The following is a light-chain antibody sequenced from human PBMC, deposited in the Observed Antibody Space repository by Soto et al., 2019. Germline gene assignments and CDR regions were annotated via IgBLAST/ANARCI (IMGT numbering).Light chain of an antibody. J-gene: IGLJ2*01. CDR3: ATWDGSLSVVV. CDR2: DNN. CDR1: SSNIGNNN. Sequence: QSVLTQPPSASGTPGQWVTISCSGSSSNIGNNNVYWYQQFPGTAPKRLIYDNNQRPSGVPDRFSGSKSGTSASLAISGLRSEDEADYYCATWDGSLSVVVFGGGTKLTVL. V-gene: IGLV1-47*02.